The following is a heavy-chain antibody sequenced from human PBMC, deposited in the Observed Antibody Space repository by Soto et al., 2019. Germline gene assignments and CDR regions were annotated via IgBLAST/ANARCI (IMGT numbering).Heavy chain of an antibody. J-gene: IGHJ4*02. Sequence: VQMVQSGAEVKKPGASVKVSCGTSGYIFTNYDITWVRQAPGQGLEWVGWISAYNGKTKYAQNLQDRVSLTTDTSTSTAYMELRSLRSDDTAVYYCARGAEGDYWGQGTLVIVSS. CDR2: ISAYNGKT. CDR1: GYIFTNYD. D-gene: IGHD1-26*01. V-gene: IGHV1-18*01. CDR3: ARGAEGDY.